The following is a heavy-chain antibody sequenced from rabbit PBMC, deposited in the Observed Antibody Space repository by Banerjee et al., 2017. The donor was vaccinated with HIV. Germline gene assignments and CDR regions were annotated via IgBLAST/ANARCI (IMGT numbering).Heavy chain of an antibody. J-gene: IGHJ4*01. CDR3: ARRDMYFKL. CDR2: ITAGSSGST. Sequence: QEQLKETGGGLVQPGGSLTLSCKASGFDFSSSYYMCWVRQAPGKGLEWIACITAGSSGSTYYASWAKGRFTISKTSSTTVTLQMTSLTAADTATYFCARRDMYFKLWGQGTLVTVS. V-gene: IGHV1S45*01. D-gene: IGHD4-2*01. CDR1: GFDFSSSYY.